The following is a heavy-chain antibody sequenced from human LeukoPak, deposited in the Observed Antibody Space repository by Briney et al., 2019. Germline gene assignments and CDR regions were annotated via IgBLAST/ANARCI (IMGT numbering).Heavy chain of an antibody. V-gene: IGHV4-59*08. CDR1: GGSISSYY. D-gene: IGHD3-22*01. J-gene: IGHJ4*02. CDR2: IYYSGST. Sequence: SETLSLTCTVSGGSISSYYRSWIRQPPGKGLEWIGYIYYSGSTNYNPSLKSRVTISVDTSKNQFSLKLSSVTAADTAVYYCARLARTNHYDSSGPVDYWGQGTLVTVSS. CDR3: ARLARTNHYDSSGPVDY.